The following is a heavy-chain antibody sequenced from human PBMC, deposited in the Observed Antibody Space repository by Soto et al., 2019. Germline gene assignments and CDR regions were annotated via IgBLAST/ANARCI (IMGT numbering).Heavy chain of an antibody. J-gene: IGHJ3*02. D-gene: IGHD6-13*01. CDR2: IYPGDSDT. Sequence: PGESLKISCQGSGYSFTIYYIAWVRQMPGKGLEWMGIIYPGDSDTTYSPSFQGQVTISADKSLNTAYLQWSSLKASDTAMYYCARRLAAGGTRAFDIWGQGTVVTLSS. CDR3: ARRLAAGGTRAFDI. CDR1: GYSFTIYY. V-gene: IGHV5-51*01.